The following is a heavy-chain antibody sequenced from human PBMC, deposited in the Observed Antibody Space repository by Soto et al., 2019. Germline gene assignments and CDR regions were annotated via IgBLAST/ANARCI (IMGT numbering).Heavy chain of an antibody. D-gene: IGHD3-22*01. CDR1: GFTFSSSG. CDR3: ARAPFTIYDTSGYYDY. Sequence: GGSLRLSCAASGFTFSSSGMHWVRQAPGKGLEWVAIIWYDGSKKYYADSVKGRFTISRDNSKNTVYLQMNSLRAEDTAVYYCARAPFTIYDTSGYYDYWGQGTLVTVS. J-gene: IGHJ4*02. CDR2: IWYDGSKK. V-gene: IGHV3-33*01.